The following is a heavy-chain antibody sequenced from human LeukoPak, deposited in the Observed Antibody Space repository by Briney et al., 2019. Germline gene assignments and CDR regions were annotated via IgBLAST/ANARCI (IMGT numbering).Heavy chain of an antibody. CDR2: IYYSGST. CDR1: GGSISSSSYY. Sequence: SETLSLTCTVSGGSISSSSYYWGWIRQPPGKGLEWIGTIYYSGSTYYSPSLKSRVTISVDTSQNQFSLTVDSVTAADTAVYYCARLYYYYYYMDVWGKGTTVTVSS. CDR3: ARLYYYYYYMDV. J-gene: IGHJ6*03. V-gene: IGHV4-39*01.